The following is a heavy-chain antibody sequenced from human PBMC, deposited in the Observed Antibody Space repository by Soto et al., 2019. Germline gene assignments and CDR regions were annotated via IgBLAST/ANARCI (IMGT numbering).Heavy chain of an antibody. J-gene: IGHJ3*02. D-gene: IGHD6-13*01. CDR1: GYTFTSYY. CDR3: ARESRSSIAAASTDAFDI. V-gene: IGHV1-46*03. CDR2: INPSGGST. Sequence: ASVKVSCKASGYTFTSYYIHWVRQAPGQGLEWMGIINPSGGSTSYAQKFQGRVTMTRDTSTSTVYMELSSLRSEDTAVYYCARESRSSIAAASTDAFDIWGQGTMVTVSS.